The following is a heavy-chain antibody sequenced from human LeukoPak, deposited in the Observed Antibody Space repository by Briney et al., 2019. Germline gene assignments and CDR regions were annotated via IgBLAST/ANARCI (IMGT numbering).Heavy chain of an antibody. CDR3: ARVRPTTYSSGYYYMDV. Sequence: ASVKVSCKASGYTFTSYGISWVRQAPGQGLEWMGWISAYNGNTNYAQKLQGRVTMTTDTSTSTAYMELRSLRSDDTAVYYCARVRPTTYSSGYYYMDVWGKGTTVTVSS. CDR1: GYTFTSYG. D-gene: IGHD3-22*01. V-gene: IGHV1-18*01. CDR2: ISAYNGNT. J-gene: IGHJ6*03.